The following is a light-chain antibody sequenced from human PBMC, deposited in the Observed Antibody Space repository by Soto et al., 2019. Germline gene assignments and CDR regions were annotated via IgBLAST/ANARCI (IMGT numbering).Light chain of an antibody. Sequence: QSALTQPASVSGSPGQSITISCTGTSRDVGGYNYVSWYQQHPGKAPKRMIYEVHNRPSGVSDRFSGSKSGNTASLTISGLQAEDEADYYCSSYTSSTTLVFGGGTKLTVL. CDR1: SRDVGGYNY. CDR3: SSYTSSTTLV. J-gene: IGLJ2*01. CDR2: EVH. V-gene: IGLV2-14*01.